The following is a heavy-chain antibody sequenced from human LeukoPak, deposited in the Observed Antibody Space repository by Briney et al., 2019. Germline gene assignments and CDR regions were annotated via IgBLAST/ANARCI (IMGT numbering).Heavy chain of an antibody. J-gene: IGHJ4*02. D-gene: IGHD4-17*01. CDR1: GGSISSGSYY. V-gene: IGHV4-61*02. CDR2: IYTSGST. Sequence: SQTLSLTCTVSGGSISSGSYYWSWIRQPAGKGLEWIGRIYTSGSTNYNPSLKSRVTISVDTSKNQFSLKLSSVTAADTAVYYCARNSRTYGDYDFWGQGTLVTVSS. CDR3: ARNSRTYGDYDF.